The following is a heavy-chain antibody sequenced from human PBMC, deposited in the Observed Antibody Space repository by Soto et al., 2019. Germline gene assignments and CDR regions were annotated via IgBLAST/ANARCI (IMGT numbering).Heavy chain of an antibody. CDR3: ARSSGTYPPSRYYYGLDV. CDR1: GYTFTSYG. V-gene: IGHV1-18*01. D-gene: IGHD1-26*01. J-gene: IGHJ6*02. CDR2: ISAYNGDT. Sequence: GASVKVSCKASGYTFTSYGFSGVRQAPGQGLEWMGWISAYNGDTNYARKFQGRVTMTTDTSTSTAYLELRSLRSDDTAVYFCARSSGTYPPSRYYYGLDVWGQGTSVTVSS.